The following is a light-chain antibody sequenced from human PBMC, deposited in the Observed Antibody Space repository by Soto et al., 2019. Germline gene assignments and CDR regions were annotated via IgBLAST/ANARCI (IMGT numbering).Light chain of an antibody. CDR3: LQDYNSLRT. CDR1: QGIRND. J-gene: IGKJ1*01. Sequence: AIQMTQSPSSLSASVGDRVTITCRASQGIRNDLGWYQQKPGKAPKLLIYAASSLQSGVPSRFSGSGSGTDFTLTISSLQPEDVATYYRLQDYNSLRTFGQGTKVEIK. CDR2: AAS. V-gene: IGKV1-6*01.